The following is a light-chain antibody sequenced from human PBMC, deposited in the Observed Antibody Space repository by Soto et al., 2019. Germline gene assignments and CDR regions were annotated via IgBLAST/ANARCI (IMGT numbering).Light chain of an antibody. J-gene: IGKJ4*01. CDR1: QSISSW. V-gene: IGKV1-5*01. Sequence: DIQMTQSPATLSSSVGDRVTLTCRASQSISSWLAWYQQKPGKAPKLLIYGASTRATSIPARFSGSGSGTEFTLTISSLKPEDFAVYYCQQFSSYPLTFGGGTKVDI. CDR2: GAS. CDR3: QQFSSYPLT.